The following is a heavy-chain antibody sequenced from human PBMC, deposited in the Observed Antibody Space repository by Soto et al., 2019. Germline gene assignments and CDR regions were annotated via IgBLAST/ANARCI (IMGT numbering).Heavy chain of an antibody. CDR2: IRSKAYGGTT. CDR1: GFTFVDYA. D-gene: IGHD3-10*01. CDR3: TRESPLGRWLARGDINWFDA. J-gene: IGHJ5*02. V-gene: IGHV3-49*03. Sequence: GGSLRLSCTASGFTFVDYAMSWFLQAPGKGLEWVGFIRSKAYGGTTEYAASVKGRFTISRDDSKSIAYLQMNSLKTEDTAVYYCTRESPLGRWLARGDINWFDAWGQGTLVTVSS.